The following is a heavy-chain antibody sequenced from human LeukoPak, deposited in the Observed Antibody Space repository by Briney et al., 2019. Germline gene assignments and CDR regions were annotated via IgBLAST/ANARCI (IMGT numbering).Heavy chain of an antibody. CDR2: IKQDGSEK. V-gene: IGHV3-7*04. D-gene: IGHD3-22*01. CDR3: ARAPPYYYDSSGPYYFDY. Sequence: PRGSLRLSCAASGFTFSSYWMSWVRQAPGKGLEWVANIKQDGSEKYYVDSVKGRFTISRDNAKNSLYLQMNSLRAEDTAVYYCARAPPYYYDSSGPYYFDYWGQGTLVTVSS. J-gene: IGHJ4*02. CDR1: GFTFSSYW.